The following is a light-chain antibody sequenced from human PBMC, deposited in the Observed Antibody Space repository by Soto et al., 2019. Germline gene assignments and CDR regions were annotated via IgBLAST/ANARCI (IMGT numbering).Light chain of an antibody. CDR1: QSVSSSY. J-gene: IGKJ2*01. Sequence: EIVLTQSPGTLSLSPGERATLSCRASQSVSSSYFSWYQQKPGPATRLLLYDASSRATAIPDRFSGSGSGSDITLTIIRLGPEDFALYYCQKSGSSPPKYTFGQGTKLEIK. CDR3: QKSGSSPPKYT. CDR2: DAS. V-gene: IGKV3-20*01.